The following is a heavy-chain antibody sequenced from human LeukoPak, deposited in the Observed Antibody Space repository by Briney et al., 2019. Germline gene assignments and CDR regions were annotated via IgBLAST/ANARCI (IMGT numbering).Heavy chain of an antibody. J-gene: IGHJ4*02. CDR2: VYYSGST. V-gene: IGHV4-39*01. CDR3: ATNTSNTAFDY. CDR1: GGSITSGRYY. D-gene: IGHD4-11*01. Sequence: SETLSLTCAVPGGSITSGRYYWGWIRQPPGKGLEWIGSVYYSGSTSYNPSLKSRVTISVDTSNNQFSLRLSSVTAADTAVYYCATNTSNTAFDYWGPGTLVTVSS.